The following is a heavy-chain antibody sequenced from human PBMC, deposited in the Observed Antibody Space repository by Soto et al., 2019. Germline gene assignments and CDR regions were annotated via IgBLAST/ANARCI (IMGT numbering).Heavy chain of an antibody. CDR3: ARVGTRTPDCSCGSRYSGFGY. CDR2: INPNSGGT. CDR1: GYTFTCYY. D-gene: IGHD2-15*01. V-gene: IGHV1-2*04. J-gene: IGHJ4*02. Sequence: ASVKVSCKASGYTFTCYYMHWVRQAPGQGLEWMGWINPNSGGTNYAQKFQGWVTMTRDTSISTAYMELSRLRSDDTAVYYCARVGTRTPDCSCGSRYSGFGYWGQGTLVTVSS.